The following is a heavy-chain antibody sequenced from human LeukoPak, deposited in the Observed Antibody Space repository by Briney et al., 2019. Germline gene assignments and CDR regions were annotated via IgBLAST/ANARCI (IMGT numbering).Heavy chain of an antibody. D-gene: IGHD3-10*01. J-gene: IGHJ6*03. CDR3: ARETITMIRGVIITDYYYHMDV. V-gene: IGHV3-48*03. CDR2: ISRHSSGSTI. Sequence: GGSLRLSCAASGFTFSSYEMNWVRQAPGKGLEWISYISRHSSGSTIYYADSVKGRFTISRDNAKNSLYLQMNSLRAEDTAVYYCARETITMIRGVIITDYYYHMDVWGKGTSATVSS. CDR1: GFTFSSYE.